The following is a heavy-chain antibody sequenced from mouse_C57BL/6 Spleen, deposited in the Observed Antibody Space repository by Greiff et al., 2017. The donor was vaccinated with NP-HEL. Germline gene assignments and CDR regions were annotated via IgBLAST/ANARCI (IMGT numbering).Heavy chain of an antibody. V-gene: IGHV2-5*01. J-gene: IGHJ3*01. CDR3: AKNDYDYRGFAY. CDR1: GFSLTSYG. CDR2: FWRGGST. D-gene: IGHD2-4*01. Sequence: VKLMESGPGLVQPSQSLSITCTVSGFSLTSYGLRWVRQSPGKGLVWLGVFWRGGSTDYNGAFMSRLSITKDTSKSQVFFKMNSRQADDTAIYYCAKNDYDYRGFAYWGHGPLVTVSA.